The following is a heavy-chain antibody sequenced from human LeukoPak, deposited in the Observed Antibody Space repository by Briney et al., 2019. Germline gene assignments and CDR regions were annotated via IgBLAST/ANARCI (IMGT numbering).Heavy chain of an antibody. CDR2: IKHDGSEK. Sequence: PGGSLRLSCATSGFTFNNYWMGWVRQAPGKGLEWVANIKHDGSEKHYVDSAKGRFIISRDNAKNSLYLQMNSLRGEDTAIYYCARYDSYGSKAPDYWGRGTLVTVSS. J-gene: IGHJ4*02. V-gene: IGHV3-7*03. CDR3: ARYDSYGSKAPDY. D-gene: IGHD4/OR15-4a*01. CDR1: GFTFNNYW.